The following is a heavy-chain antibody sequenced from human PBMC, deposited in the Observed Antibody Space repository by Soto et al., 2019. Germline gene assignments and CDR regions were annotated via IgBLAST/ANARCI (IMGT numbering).Heavy chain of an antibody. CDR2: ISGSGGST. J-gene: IGHJ4*02. V-gene: IGHV3-23*01. Sequence: GRSLRLSCAASGFTFSSYAMSWVRQAPGKGLEWVSAISGSGGSTYYADSVKGRFTISRDNSKNTLYLQMNSLRAEDTAVYYCAKSPSDYTAMDPYLYYFDYWGQGTLVTVSS. CDR1: GFTFSSYA. D-gene: IGHD5-18*01. CDR3: AKSPSDYTAMDPYLYYFDY.